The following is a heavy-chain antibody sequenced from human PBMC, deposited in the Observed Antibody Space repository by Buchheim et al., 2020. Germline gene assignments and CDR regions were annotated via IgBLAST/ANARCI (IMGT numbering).Heavy chain of an antibody. CDR1: GGSVSSGSYY. CDR2: LYYTGSP. J-gene: IGHJ4*02. CDR3: ARSPVGGWGKIDY. V-gene: IGHV4-61*01. Sequence: QVQLQESGPGLVKPSETLSLTCTVSGGSVSSGSYYWSWIRQSPGKGLEWLGHLYYTGSPNYNPSLSGRVAISLDKSKNQFSLKLNSVTAVDTAVYYCARSPVGGWGKIDYWGQGTL. D-gene: IGHD2-8*02.